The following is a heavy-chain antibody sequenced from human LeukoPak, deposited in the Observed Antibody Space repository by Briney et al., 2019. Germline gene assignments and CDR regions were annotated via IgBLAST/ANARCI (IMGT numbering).Heavy chain of an antibody. J-gene: IGHJ4*02. CDR1: GGSFSGYY. V-gene: IGHV4-34*01. CDR3: ARGSAGSR. CDR2: INHSGST. Sequence: PSETLSLTCAVYGGSFSGYYWSWIRQPPGKGLEWIGEINHSGSTNYNPSLKSRVTISVDTSKNQFSLKLSSVTAADTAVYYCARGSAGSRWGQGTLVTVSS.